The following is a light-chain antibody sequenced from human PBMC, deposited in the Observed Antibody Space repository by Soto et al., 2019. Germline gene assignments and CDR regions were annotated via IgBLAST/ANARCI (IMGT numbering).Light chain of an antibody. V-gene: IGKV3-20*01. CDR2: GAT. Sequence: EIVLTQSPDTLSLFPGERATLSCRSSQSVSSTYLAWYQPKLGQAPRLLIFGATSRATGIPDRFSGSGSGTDFTLTISRLEPEDFAVYYCQQYGSSRWTFGQGTKVEIK. CDR1: QSVSSTY. CDR3: QQYGSSRWT. J-gene: IGKJ1*01.